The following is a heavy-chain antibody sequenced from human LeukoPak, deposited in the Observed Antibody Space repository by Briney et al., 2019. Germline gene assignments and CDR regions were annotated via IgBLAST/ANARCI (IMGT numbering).Heavy chain of an antibody. Sequence: PGGSLRFSCAASGFTFSSYTMNWVRQAPGKGLKWVSSITGTSSIIQYADSVMGRFTISRDNSKNSLYLQMNSLRAEDTAVYYCARDSNYYSWDWGQGTLVTVSS. J-gene: IGHJ4*02. CDR3: ARDSNYYSWD. V-gene: IGHV3-21*01. CDR2: ITGTSSII. CDR1: GFTFSSYT. D-gene: IGHD3-10*01.